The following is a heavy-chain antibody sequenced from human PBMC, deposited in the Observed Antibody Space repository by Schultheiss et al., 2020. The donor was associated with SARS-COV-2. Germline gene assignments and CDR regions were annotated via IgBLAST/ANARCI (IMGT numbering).Heavy chain of an antibody. V-gene: IGHV2-5*02. CDR1: GFSLSTSGVG. D-gene: IGHD1-26*01. Sequence: SGPTLVKPTQTLLLTCTFSGFSLSTSGVGVGWIRQHPGKALEWLALIYCDDDKGYSPSLKSSFTITKDTSKNQVFLTMTNMDPVDTAAYYCARNIVGPTRGATSIEYWGQGTLVTDSS. J-gene: IGHJ4*02. CDR3: ARNIVGPTRGATSIEY. CDR2: IYCDDDK.